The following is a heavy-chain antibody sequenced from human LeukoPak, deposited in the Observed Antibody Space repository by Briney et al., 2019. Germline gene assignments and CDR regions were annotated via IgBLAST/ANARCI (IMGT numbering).Heavy chain of an antibody. J-gene: IGHJ4*02. V-gene: IGHV4-31*03. CDR1: GGSISSGRYY. D-gene: IGHD3-22*01. Sequence: SRTLSLTCTVSGGSISSGRYYWNWIRQHPGKGLEWIGYIHHNGGTYSNPSLRSRLTISVDTSKNQFSLKLSSVTDADTAVYYCARDNSGYLVLDYWGQGSLVTVSS. CDR2: IHHNGGT. CDR3: ARDNSGYLVLDY.